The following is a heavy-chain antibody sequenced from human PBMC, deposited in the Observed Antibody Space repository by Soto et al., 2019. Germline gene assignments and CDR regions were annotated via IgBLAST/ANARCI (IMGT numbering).Heavy chain of an antibody. D-gene: IGHD3-10*01. CDR1: GDNFKKKV. Sequence: SVKVSCKTSGDNFKKKVFTWVRQAPGQGLEWMGGTIPALGKTHYIEKFQGRVTITVDDATRTVYMKVRDLTSEDTAIYYCARGPFRPSAMDVWGQGTTVTVSS. V-gene: IGHV1-69*10. CDR3: ARGPFRPSAMDV. J-gene: IGHJ6*02. CDR2: TIPALGKT.